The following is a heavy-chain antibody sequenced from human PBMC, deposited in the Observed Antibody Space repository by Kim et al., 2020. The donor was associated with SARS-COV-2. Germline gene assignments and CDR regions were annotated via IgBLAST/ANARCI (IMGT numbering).Heavy chain of an antibody. CDR1: GDSISSGGYY. Sequence: SETLSLTCTVSGDSISSGGYYWSWIRQLPGKGLEWIGYIHDSGSTYYTPSLNSRVTISVDTSKNQFSLKLTSVTAADTAVYFCARDSYQDGMDVWGQGTTVTVSS. CDR3: ARDSYQDGMDV. J-gene: IGHJ6*02. CDR2: IHDSGST. V-gene: IGHV4-31*03.